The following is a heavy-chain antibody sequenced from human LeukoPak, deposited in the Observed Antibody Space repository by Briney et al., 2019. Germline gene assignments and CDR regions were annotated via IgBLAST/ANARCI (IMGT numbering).Heavy chain of an antibody. Sequence: ASVKVSCKASGGTFSSYAISWVRQAPGQGLEWMGWISGYNGDTNYAQKVQGRVTMTTDTPTSTAYMELRSLRSDDTALYYCARGSKYHYDNSGYYAFWGQGTLVTVSS. CDR2: ISGYNGDT. D-gene: IGHD3-22*01. CDR1: GGTFSSYA. CDR3: ARGSKYHYDNSGYYAF. V-gene: IGHV1-18*01. J-gene: IGHJ4*02.